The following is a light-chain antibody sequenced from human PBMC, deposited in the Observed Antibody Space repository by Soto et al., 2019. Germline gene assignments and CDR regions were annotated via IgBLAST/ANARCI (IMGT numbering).Light chain of an antibody. J-gene: IGKJ2*01. CDR2: GAS. Sequence: EIVLTQSPGTLSLSPGESATLSCRASQSVSSSQVAWYQQKPGQAPRLLIYGASSRATGIPDRFSGVGSETDFTLTISRPEPEDFAVYYCQQYDTCPHSFGQGTKLEIK. CDR3: QQYDTCPHS. CDR1: QSVSSSQ. V-gene: IGKV3-20*01.